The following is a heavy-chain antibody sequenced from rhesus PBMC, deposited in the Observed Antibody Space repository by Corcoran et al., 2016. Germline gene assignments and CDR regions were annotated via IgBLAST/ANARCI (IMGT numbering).Heavy chain of an antibody. Sequence: QVQLVQSGAEVKKPGASVKLSCKASGYPFTSYYINWVRQAPGQVLEWMGGINPSNGNTGYAQKGKGRVTMTSDTSTSTAYMELSSLISEDTAVYYCTGDYYSGSHEYFEFWGQGALVTVSS. J-gene: IGHJ1*01. CDR3: TGDYYSGSHEYFEF. CDR2: INPSNGNT. V-gene: IGHV1S9*01. D-gene: IGHD3-16*01. CDR1: GYPFTSYY.